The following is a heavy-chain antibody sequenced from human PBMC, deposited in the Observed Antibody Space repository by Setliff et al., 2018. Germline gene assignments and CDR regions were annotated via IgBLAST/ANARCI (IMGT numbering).Heavy chain of an antibody. CDR2: INQDGSEK. Sequence: GGSLRLSCGSSGFTFSSFWMSWVRQAPGKGLEWVANINQDGSEKYYVDSVKGRFTISRDNAKNSLYLQMNSLRVEDTAVYYCAKDYYYDSSGPPCFDSWGQGTLVTVSS. J-gene: IGHJ4*02. CDR3: AKDYYYDSSGPPCFDS. V-gene: IGHV3-7*03. D-gene: IGHD3-22*01. CDR1: GFTFSSFW.